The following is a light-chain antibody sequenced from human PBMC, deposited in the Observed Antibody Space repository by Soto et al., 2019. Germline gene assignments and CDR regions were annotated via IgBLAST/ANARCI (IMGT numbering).Light chain of an antibody. CDR3: QQYNNWPPWT. V-gene: IGKV3-15*01. Sequence: IVMTQSPATLSVYPGERATLSCRASQSVSSNLAWYQQKPGQAPRLLIYGASTRATGIPARFSGSGSGTEFTLTISSLQSEDFAVYYCQQYNNWPPWTFGQGTKVDIK. CDR1: QSVSSN. CDR2: GAS. J-gene: IGKJ1*01.